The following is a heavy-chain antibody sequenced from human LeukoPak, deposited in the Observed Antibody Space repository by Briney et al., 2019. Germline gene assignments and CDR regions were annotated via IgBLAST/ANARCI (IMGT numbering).Heavy chain of an antibody. Sequence: PSETLSLTCAVYGGSFSGYYGSWIRQPPGKGLEWIGEINHSGSTNYNPSLKSRVTISVDTSKNQFSLKLSSVTAADTAVYYCARGGKGRLRWGLGDYWGQGTLVTVSS. CDR1: GGSFSGYY. J-gene: IGHJ4*02. V-gene: IGHV4-34*01. D-gene: IGHD5-12*01. CDR3: ARGGKGRLRWGLGDY. CDR2: INHSGST.